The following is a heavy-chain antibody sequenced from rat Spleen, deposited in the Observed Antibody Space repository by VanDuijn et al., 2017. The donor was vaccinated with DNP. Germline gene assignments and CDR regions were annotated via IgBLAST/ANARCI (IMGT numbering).Heavy chain of an antibody. CDR1: GFTFRDYY. D-gene: IGHD1-4*01. Sequence: EVLLVESGGGFVQPGRSLKVSCAASGFTFRDYYMAWVRQAPTKALEWVAYSSYDGNSAYNGDSVKGRFTISRDNAKSTLYLHMNSLRSEDMATYYCARHVLPLRVWDYWGQGVTVTVSS. CDR2: SSYDGNSA. CDR3: ARHVLPLRVWDY. V-gene: IGHV5-22*01. J-gene: IGHJ2*01.